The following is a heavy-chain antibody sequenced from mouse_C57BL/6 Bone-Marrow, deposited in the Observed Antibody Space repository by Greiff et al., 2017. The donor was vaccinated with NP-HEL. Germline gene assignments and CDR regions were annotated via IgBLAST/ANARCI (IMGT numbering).Heavy chain of an antibody. CDR1: GFTFSDYY. V-gene: IGHV5-16*01. Sequence: EVQRVESEGGLVQPGSSMKLSCTASGFTFSDYYMAWVRQVPEKGLEWVANINYDGSSTYYLDSLKSRFIISRDNAKNILYLQMSSLKSEDTATYYCARGWSKTAMDYWGQGTSVTVSS. CDR2: INYDGSST. J-gene: IGHJ4*01. CDR3: ARGWSKTAMDY. D-gene: IGHD2-5*01.